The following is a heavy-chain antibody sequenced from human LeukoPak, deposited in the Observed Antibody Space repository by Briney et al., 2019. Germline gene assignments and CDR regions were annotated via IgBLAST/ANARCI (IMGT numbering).Heavy chain of an antibody. CDR1: GFTFSSNA. Sequence: GGSLRLSCAASGFTFSSNAMSWVRQAPGKGLEWVSTISGSGGSTYYADSVKGRFTISRDNSKNTLYLQMNSLRAEDTAVYYCAKVLYGDHVFDYWGQGTLVTVSS. CDR3: AKVLYGDHVFDY. J-gene: IGHJ4*02. V-gene: IGHV3-23*01. CDR2: ISGSGGST. D-gene: IGHD4-17*01.